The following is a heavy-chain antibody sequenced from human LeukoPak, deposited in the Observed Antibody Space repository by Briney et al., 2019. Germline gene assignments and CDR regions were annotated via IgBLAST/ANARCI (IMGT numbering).Heavy chain of an antibody. CDR3: ARGTGAGGRGRLDS. CDR2: INPNSDGT. V-gene: IGHV1-2*07. CDR1: GYTFTDYY. D-gene: IGHD6-13*01. J-gene: IGHJ4*02. Sequence: ASVKVSCKASGYTFTDYYIHWVRQAPGQGLEWMGWINPNSDGTNYAHKFLGRVTMTRDTSISTAYMDLSGLRSDDTAVYFCARGTGAGGRGRLDSWGQGTLVTVSS.